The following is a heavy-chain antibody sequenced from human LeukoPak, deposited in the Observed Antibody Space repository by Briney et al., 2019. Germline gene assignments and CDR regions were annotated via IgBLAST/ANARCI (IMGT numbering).Heavy chain of an antibody. V-gene: IGHV3-30*18. CDR2: ISYDGSNK. Sequence: GGSLRLSRAASGFTFSSYGMHWVRQAPGKGLEWVAVISYDGSNKYYADSVKGRFTISRDNSKNTLYLQMNSLRAEDTAVYYCAKNGIVGATKRNYFDYWGQGTLVTVSS. CDR1: GFTFSSYG. J-gene: IGHJ4*02. D-gene: IGHD1-26*01. CDR3: AKNGIVGATKRNYFDY.